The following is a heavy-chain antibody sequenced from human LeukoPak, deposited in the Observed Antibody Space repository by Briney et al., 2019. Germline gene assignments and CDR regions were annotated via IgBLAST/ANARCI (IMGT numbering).Heavy chain of an antibody. CDR1: GSPFTAYW. J-gene: IGHJ5*02. D-gene: IGHD6-13*01. CDR3: AREGTAATATSNWFDP. Sequence: GEALQIPCQASGSPFTAYWIAWVRQLPGKGLGGMGIFYPADSDTRYSPSSQGQVTISADESRSTAYLQWSSLKASDTATYYCAREGTAATATSNWFDPWGQGTLVTVSS. V-gene: IGHV5-51*01. CDR2: FYPADSDT.